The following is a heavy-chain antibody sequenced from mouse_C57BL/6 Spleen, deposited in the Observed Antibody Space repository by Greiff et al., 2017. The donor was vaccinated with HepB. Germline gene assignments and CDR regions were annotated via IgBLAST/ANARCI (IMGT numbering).Heavy chain of an antibody. CDR1: GYTFTDYY. CDR2: IGPGSGST. Sequence: QVQLKQSGAELVKPGASVKISCKASGYTFTDYYINWVKQRPGQGLEWIGKIGPGSGSTYYNEKFKGKATLTADKSSSTAYMQLSSLTSEDSAVYFCARSGDYYGSRNWYFDVWGTGTTVTVSS. V-gene: IGHV1-77*01. CDR3: ARSGDYYGSRNWYFDV. D-gene: IGHD1-1*01. J-gene: IGHJ1*03.